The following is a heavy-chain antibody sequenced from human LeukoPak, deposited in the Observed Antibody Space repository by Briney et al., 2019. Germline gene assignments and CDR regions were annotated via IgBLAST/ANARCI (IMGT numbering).Heavy chain of an antibody. CDR3: ARAKYHYDGSGYSLFDY. J-gene: IGHJ4*02. CDR2: TYYRSKWFN. Sequence: SQTLSLTCAISGDSFSSNSAAWNWIRQSPSRGLEWLGRTYYRSKWFNDYAVSVKTRIAINPDTSKNQFSLQLNSVTPEDTAVYYCARAKYHYDGSGYSLFDYWGQGTLVTVSS. D-gene: IGHD3-22*01. CDR1: GDSFSSNSAA. V-gene: IGHV6-1*01.